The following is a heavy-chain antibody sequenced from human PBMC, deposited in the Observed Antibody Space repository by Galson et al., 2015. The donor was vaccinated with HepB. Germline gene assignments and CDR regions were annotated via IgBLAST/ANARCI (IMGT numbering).Heavy chain of an antibody. CDR3: ARVGYGDFPKFDP. D-gene: IGHD4-17*01. CDR2: IIPILGIA. Sequence: SVKVSCKVSGGTFSSYSISWVRQAPGQGLEWMGRIIPILGIANYAQKFQGRVTITADKSTSTAYMELSSLRSEDTAVYYCARVGYGDFPKFDPWGQGTLVTVSS. CDR1: GGTFSSYS. J-gene: IGHJ5*02. V-gene: IGHV1-69*02.